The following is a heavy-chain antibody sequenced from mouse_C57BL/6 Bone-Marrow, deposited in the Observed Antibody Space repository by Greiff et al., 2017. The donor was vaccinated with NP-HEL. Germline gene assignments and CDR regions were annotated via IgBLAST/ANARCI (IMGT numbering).Heavy chain of an antibody. CDR3: ARLLLRWFDY. D-gene: IGHD1-1*01. Sequence: EVKLVESGGGLVQPGGSLSLSCAASGFTFTDYYMSWVRQPPGKALEWLGFIRNKANGYTPEYSASVKGRFTISRDNSQSILYLQMNALRAEDSATYYCARLLLRWFDYWGQGTTLTVSS. CDR2: IRNKANGYTP. J-gene: IGHJ2*01. CDR1: GFTFTDYY. V-gene: IGHV7-3*01.